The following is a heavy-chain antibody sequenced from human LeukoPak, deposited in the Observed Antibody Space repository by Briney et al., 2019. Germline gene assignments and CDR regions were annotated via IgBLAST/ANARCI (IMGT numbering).Heavy chain of an antibody. V-gene: IGHV1-18*01. CDR1: GYTFTSYG. J-gene: IGHJ6*03. D-gene: IGHD6-13*01. Sequence: GASVKVSCKASGYTFTSYGISWVRQAPGQGLEWMGWISAYNGNTNYAQKLQGRVTMTTDTSTSTAYMELSRLRSDDTAVYYCARAAYSSSWTNYYYYMDVWGKGTTVTISS. CDR2: ISAYNGNT. CDR3: ARAAYSSSWTNYYYYMDV.